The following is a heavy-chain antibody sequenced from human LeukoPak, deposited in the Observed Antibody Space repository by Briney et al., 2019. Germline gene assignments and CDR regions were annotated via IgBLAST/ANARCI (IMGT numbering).Heavy chain of an antibody. CDR1: GFTFSSYG. V-gene: IGHV3-30*18. Sequence: GRSLRLSCAASGFTFSSYGMHWVRQAPGKGLEWVAVISYDGSNKYYADSVKGRFTISRDNSKNTLYLQMNSLRAEDTAVYYCAKGGENYYGSGSYYGNYFDYWGQGTLVIVSS. CDR2: ISYDGSNK. J-gene: IGHJ4*02. CDR3: AKGGENYYGSGSYYGNYFDY. D-gene: IGHD3-10*01.